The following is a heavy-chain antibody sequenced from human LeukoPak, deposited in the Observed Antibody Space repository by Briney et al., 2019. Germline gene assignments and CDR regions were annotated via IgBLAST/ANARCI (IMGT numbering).Heavy chain of an antibody. CDR3: ARGRQWLVDPIDY. D-gene: IGHD6-19*01. Sequence: GGSLRLSCAAAGFTFSSSAMHWVRQAPGKGLEWVAIISYDGTNKYYADSVKGRFTISRDNSKNTLYLQMNSLRAEDTAVYYCARGRQWLVDPIDYWGQGTLVTVSS. CDR2: ISYDGTNK. V-gene: IGHV3-30-3*01. CDR1: GFTFSSSA. J-gene: IGHJ4*02.